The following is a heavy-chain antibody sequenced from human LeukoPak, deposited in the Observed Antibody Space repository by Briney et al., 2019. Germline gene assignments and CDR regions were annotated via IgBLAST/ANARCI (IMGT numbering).Heavy chain of an antibody. CDR2: ISGSGDST. Sequence: GGSLRLSCAASGFTFSSYAMSWVRQAPGKGLEWVSAISGSGDSTYYSDSVKGRFTISRDNSKNTLYLQMNSLRAEDTAVYYCAGSSSFLLDYWGQGTLVTVSS. CDR1: GFTFSSYA. CDR3: AGSSSFLLDY. J-gene: IGHJ4*02. D-gene: IGHD6-6*01. V-gene: IGHV3-23*01.